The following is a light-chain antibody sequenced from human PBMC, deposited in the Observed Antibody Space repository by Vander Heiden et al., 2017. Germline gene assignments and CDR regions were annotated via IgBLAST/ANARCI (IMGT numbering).Light chain of an antibody. CDR1: SSDVGGYNY. CDR3: SSYTSSSTL. Sequence: QSALTQPASVSGSPGQSITISCTGTSSDVGGYNYVSWYQQHPGKARKLMIYEVSNRPSGVSNRFSGSKSGNTASLTISGLQAEDEADYYCSSYTSSSTLFGTGTKVTVL. J-gene: IGLJ1*01. CDR2: EVS. V-gene: IGLV2-14*01.